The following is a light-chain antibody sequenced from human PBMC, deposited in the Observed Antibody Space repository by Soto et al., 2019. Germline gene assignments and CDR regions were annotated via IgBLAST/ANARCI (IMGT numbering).Light chain of an antibody. V-gene: IGKV1-33*01. CDR3: QQNDNLPPT. Sequence: DIQMTQSPSSLSASVGDRVTITCQASQDISNYLNWYQQKPVKAPKLLIYDAANLETGVTSRFSGSGSGTAFAFTISSLQPEDMATYYCQQNDNLPPTFGQGTKLEIK. CDR2: DAA. CDR1: QDISNY. J-gene: IGKJ2*01.